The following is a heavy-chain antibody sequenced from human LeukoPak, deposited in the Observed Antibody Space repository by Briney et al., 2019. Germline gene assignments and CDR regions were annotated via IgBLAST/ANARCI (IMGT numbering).Heavy chain of an antibody. CDR1: GYTFTSYA. CDR3: ARVHGLVVRGVISYYYYYGMDV. Sequence: ASVKVSCKASGYTFTSYAMNWVRQAPGQGLEWMGWINTNTGNPTYAQGFTGRFVFSLDTSVSTAYLQISSLKAEDTAVYYCARVHGLVVRGVISYYYYYGMDVWGQGTTFTVSS. D-gene: IGHD3-10*01. V-gene: IGHV7-4-1*02. J-gene: IGHJ6*02. CDR2: INTNTGNP.